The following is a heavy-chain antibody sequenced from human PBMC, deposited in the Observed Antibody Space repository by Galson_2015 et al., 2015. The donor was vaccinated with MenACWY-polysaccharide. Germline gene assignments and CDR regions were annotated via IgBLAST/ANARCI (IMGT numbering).Heavy chain of an antibody. CDR1: GFTFSSYS. J-gene: IGHJ5*02. Sequence: SLRLSCAASGFTFSSYSMNWVRQPPGKGLEWVSSITSTSSYIYYAYSVKGRFTISRDNAKNTMKLEMNRLRAEDTAEYYCTNTSATLCRGSSWPFNQFAPWGTGTLVTDSS. CDR3: TNTSATLCRGSSWPFNQFAP. CDR2: ITSTSSYI. D-gene: IGHD2-15*01. V-gene: IGHV3-21*01.